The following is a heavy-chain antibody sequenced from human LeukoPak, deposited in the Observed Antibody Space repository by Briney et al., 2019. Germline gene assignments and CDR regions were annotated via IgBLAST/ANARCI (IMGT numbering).Heavy chain of an antibody. Sequence: GGSLRLSCAASGFTFSDYYMSWIRQAPGKGLEWVSYISSSSSYTNYADSVKGRFTISRDNAKNSLYLQMNSLRAEDTAVYYCARDRAARFIDYWGQGTLVTVSS. J-gene: IGHJ4*02. CDR2: ISSSSSYT. CDR3: ARDRAARFIDY. CDR1: GFTFSDYY. D-gene: IGHD6-6*01. V-gene: IGHV3-11*06.